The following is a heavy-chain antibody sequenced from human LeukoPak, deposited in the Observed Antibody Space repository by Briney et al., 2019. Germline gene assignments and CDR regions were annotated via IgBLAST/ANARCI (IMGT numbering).Heavy chain of an antibody. CDR2: IYYSGTT. V-gene: IGHV4-30-4*01. D-gene: IGHD3-3*01. CDR3: TRAYWIGFHFDS. CDR1: GGSISSGDYF. J-gene: IGHJ4*02. Sequence: SQTLSPTCSVSGGSISSGDYFWTWIRQPPGKGLEYIGYIYYSGTTYYNPSLKSRITMSVDMSANQFFLRLTSVSAADTAVYYCTRAYWIGFHFDSWGQGILVSVSS.